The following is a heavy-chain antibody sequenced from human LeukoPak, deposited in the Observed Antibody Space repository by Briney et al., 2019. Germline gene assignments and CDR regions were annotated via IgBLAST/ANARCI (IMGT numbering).Heavy chain of an antibody. CDR3: ARVLRYFDWHYFDY. CDR1: GYTFTSYA. D-gene: IGHD3-9*01. Sequence: GSSVKVSCKASGYTFTSYAMHWVRQAPGQRLEWMGWINAGNGNTKYSQKFQGRVTITRDTSASTAYMELSSLRSEDTAVYYCARVLRYFDWHYFDYWGQGTLVTVSS. V-gene: IGHV1-3*01. J-gene: IGHJ4*02. CDR2: INAGNGNT.